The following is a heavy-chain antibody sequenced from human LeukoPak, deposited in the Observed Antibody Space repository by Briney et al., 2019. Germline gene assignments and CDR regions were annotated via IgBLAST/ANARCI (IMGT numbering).Heavy chain of an antibody. CDR3: ARAVGPFDI. CDR1: GFTFSTYG. V-gene: IGHV3-33*01. J-gene: IGHJ3*02. Sequence: GGSLRLSCAASGFTFSTYGMHWVRQAPGKGLEWVADIWFDGSIKYYADSVKGRFTISRDNSKNTLYLQMNSLRAEDTAVYYCARAVGPFDIWGQGTIVIVSS. CDR2: IWFDGSIK.